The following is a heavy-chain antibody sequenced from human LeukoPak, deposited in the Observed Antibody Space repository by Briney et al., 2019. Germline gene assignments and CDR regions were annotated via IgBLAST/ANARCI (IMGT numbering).Heavy chain of an antibody. D-gene: IGHD6-19*01. V-gene: IGHV3-30-3*01. CDR3: AKGDLGQQWLISYYYYGMDV. CDR2: ISYDGSNK. Sequence: PGGSLRLSCAASGFTFSSYAMHWVRQAPGKGLEWVAVISYDGSNKYYADSVKGRFTISRDNSKNTLYLQMNSLRAEDTAVYYCAKGDLGQQWLISYYYYGMDVWGQGTTVTVSS. CDR1: GFTFSSYA. J-gene: IGHJ6*02.